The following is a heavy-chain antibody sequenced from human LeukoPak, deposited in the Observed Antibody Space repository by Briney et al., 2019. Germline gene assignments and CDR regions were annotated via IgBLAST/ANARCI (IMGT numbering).Heavy chain of an antibody. Sequence: HPGGSLRLSCAASGFTFSNAWMSWVRQAPGKGLEWVSAISGSGGSTYYADSVKGRFTISRDNSKNTLCLQMNSLRAEDTAVYYCARHDRYFDWLIDYWGQGTLVTVSS. CDR2: ISGSGGST. CDR3: ARHDRYFDWLIDY. V-gene: IGHV3-23*01. D-gene: IGHD3-9*01. J-gene: IGHJ4*02. CDR1: GFTFSNAW.